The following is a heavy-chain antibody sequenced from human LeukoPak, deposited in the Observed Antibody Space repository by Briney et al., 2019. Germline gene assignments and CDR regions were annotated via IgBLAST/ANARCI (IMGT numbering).Heavy chain of an antibody. Sequence: SETLSLTCTVSGGSISSYYWSWMRQPPGKGLVWIGYIYYSGNTNYNPTLKSRVTISVDTSKNQFSLKLSSVTAADTAVSYCARDTGYGSGSYSDWGQGTLVTVSS. CDR2: IYYSGNT. CDR1: GGSISSYY. D-gene: IGHD3-10*01. CDR3: ARDTGYGSGSYSD. V-gene: IGHV4-59*01. J-gene: IGHJ4*02.